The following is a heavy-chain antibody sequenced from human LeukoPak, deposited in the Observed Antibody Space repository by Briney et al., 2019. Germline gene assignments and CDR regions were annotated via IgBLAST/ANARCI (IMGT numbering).Heavy chain of an antibody. J-gene: IGHJ4*02. Sequence: PGGPLRLSCAASGFTFSSYAMSWVRQAPGKGLEWVSTINNGGVSTYYEDSVKGRFTISRDNSKNTLYLQMNSLRAEDTAVYYCAKRKGLLLVSYYFDYWGQGTLVTVSS. CDR2: INNGGVST. D-gene: IGHD3-10*01. V-gene: IGHV3-23*01. CDR1: GFTFSSYA. CDR3: AKRKGLLLVSYYFDY.